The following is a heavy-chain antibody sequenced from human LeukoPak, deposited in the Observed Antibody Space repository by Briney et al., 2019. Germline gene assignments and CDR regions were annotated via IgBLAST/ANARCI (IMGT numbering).Heavy chain of an antibody. J-gene: IGHJ4*02. D-gene: IGHD3-22*01. CDR3: ARDGGDSSGYYYY. CDR1: GGTFSSYA. CDR2: VIPIFGTA. Sequence: ASVKVSCKASGGTFSSYAISWVRQAPGQGLEWMGGVIPIFGTANYAQKFQGRVTITADESTSTAYMELSSLRSEDTAVYYCARDGGDSSGYYYYWGQGTLVTVSS. V-gene: IGHV1-69*13.